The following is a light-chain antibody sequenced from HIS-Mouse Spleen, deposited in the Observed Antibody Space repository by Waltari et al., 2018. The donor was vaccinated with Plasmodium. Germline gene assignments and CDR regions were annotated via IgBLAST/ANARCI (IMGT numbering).Light chain of an antibody. CDR3: QQYNNWPPYT. J-gene: IGKJ2*01. CDR2: GAS. CDR1: QSVSSN. Sequence: EIVMTQSPATLSVSPGERATLSCRASQSVSSNLAWYQQKPCQAPRPLIYGASTRATCIPARFSGSGSGTEFTLTISSLQSEDFAVYYCQQYNNWPPYTFGQGTKLEIK. V-gene: IGKV3-15*01.